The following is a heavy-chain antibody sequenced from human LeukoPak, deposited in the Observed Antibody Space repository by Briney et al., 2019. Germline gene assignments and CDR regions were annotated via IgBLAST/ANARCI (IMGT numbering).Heavy chain of an antibody. V-gene: IGHV4-59*08. CDR3: VRSYVVVVAATRLSVATPFDY. J-gene: IGHJ4*02. CDR2: IYYSGST. D-gene: IGHD2-15*01. Sequence: SETLSLTCTVSGGSISSYYWSWIRQPPGKGLEWIGYIYYSGSTNYNPSLKSRVTISVDTSKNQFSLKLSSVTAADTAVYYCVRSYVVVVAATRLSVATPFDYWGQGTLVTVSS. CDR1: GGSISSYY.